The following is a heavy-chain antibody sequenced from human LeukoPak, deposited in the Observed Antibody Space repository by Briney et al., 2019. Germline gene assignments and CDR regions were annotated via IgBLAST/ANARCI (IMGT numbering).Heavy chain of an antibody. D-gene: IGHD6-19*01. CDR1: GFTFSSFV. Sequence: PGGSLRLSCAASGFTFSSFVMSWVRQGPGKGLEWVSAISGGGGSTYYADSVKGRFPISRDNSKNTMYLQMNSLRAEDTAVYYCAKDPRLRSGWRIFDYWGQGALVTVSS. CDR3: AKDPRLRSGWRIFDY. J-gene: IGHJ4*02. V-gene: IGHV3-23*01. CDR2: ISGGGGST.